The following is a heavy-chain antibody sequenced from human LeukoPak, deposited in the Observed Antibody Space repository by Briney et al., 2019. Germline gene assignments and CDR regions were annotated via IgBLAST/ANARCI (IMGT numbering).Heavy chain of an antibody. CDR2: IYHSGRT. J-gene: IGHJ6*03. D-gene: IGHD3-9*01. Sequence: SETLSLTCTVSGYSISSGYYWGWIRQPPGKGLEWIGSIYHSGRTFYNPSLKSRVTISVDTSKNQFSLKLSSVTAADTAVYYCARGTRGLTGEGSYYYYYMDVWGKGTTVTVSS. CDR1: GYSISSGYY. CDR3: ARGTRGLTGEGSYYYYYMDV. V-gene: IGHV4-38-2*02.